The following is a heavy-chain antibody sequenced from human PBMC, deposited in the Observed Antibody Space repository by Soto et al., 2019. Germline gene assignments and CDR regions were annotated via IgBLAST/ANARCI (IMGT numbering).Heavy chain of an antibody. V-gene: IGHV4-30-4*01. CDR3: ARDRGTYAYYFET. CDR2: IHHSGST. CDR1: RGSITSGDNF. Sequence: SETLSLTCTVSRGSITSGDNFWSWIRQPPGKGLEWIGYIHHSGSTYSNPSLKSRVTISVDTSKNQISLRLSSVTAADTAVYYCARDRGTYAYYFETWGQGTPVTVSS. J-gene: IGHJ4*02. D-gene: IGHD3-16*01.